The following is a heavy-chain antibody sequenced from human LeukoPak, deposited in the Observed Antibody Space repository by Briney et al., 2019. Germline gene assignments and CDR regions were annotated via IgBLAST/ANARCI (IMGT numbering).Heavy chain of an antibody. J-gene: IGHJ4*02. CDR3: ARVRGSEQWLDSFDY. Sequence: GASVKVSCKASGYTFTSYDINWVRQATGQGLEWMGWMNPNSSNTGYAQKFQGRVTMTRNTSISPAYMELSSLRSEDTAVYYCARVRGSEQWLDSFDYWGQGTLVTVSS. D-gene: IGHD6-19*01. V-gene: IGHV1-8*01. CDR1: GYTFTSYD. CDR2: MNPNSSNT.